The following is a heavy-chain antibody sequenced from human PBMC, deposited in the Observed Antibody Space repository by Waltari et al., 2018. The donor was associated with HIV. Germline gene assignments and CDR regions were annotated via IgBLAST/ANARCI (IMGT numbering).Heavy chain of an antibody. Sequence: QVTLRESGPALVKPTQTLTLTCTFSGFSLSTSGMCVSWIRQPPGKALEWLARIDWDDDKYYSTSLKTRLTISKDTSKNQVVLTMTNMDPVDTATYYCARSPTSIAAEMGASYAFDIWGQGTMVTVSS. CDR1: GFSLSTSGMC. D-gene: IGHD6-6*01. CDR3: ARSPTSIAAEMGASYAFDI. V-gene: IGHV2-70*15. J-gene: IGHJ3*02. CDR2: IDWDDDK.